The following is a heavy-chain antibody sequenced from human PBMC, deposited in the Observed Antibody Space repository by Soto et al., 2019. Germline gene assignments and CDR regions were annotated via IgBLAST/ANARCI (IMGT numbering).Heavy chain of an antibody. Sequence: ASETLSLTCAVSGGSISSHYWSWIRQPPGKGLEWIGYIYNSGTNYNPSLKSRVTISVETSKNQFSLRLSSVTAADTAVYFCARAPDYGDFDCWGQGTLVTVSS. D-gene: IGHD4-17*01. CDR2: IYNSGT. CDR3: ARAPDYGDFDC. J-gene: IGHJ4*02. V-gene: IGHV4-59*11. CDR1: GGSISSHY.